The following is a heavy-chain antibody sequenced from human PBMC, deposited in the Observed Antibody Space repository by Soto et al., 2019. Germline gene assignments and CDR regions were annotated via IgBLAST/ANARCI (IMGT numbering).Heavy chain of an antibody. CDR2: IYYSGST. CDR1: GGSISSYY. J-gene: IGHJ4*02. D-gene: IGHD6-13*01. V-gene: IGHV4-59*08. Sequence: QVQLQESGPGLVKPSETLSLTCTVSGGSISSYYWSWIRQPPGKGLEWIGYIYYSGSTNYNPSLKGRVTISVDTSTSTFSLKLSSVTAADTAVYYCARHGGHSRYYFDYWGQGTLVTVSS. CDR3: ARHGGHSRYYFDY.